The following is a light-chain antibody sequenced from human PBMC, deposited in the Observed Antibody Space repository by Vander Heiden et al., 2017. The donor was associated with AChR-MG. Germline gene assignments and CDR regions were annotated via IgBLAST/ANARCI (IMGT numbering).Light chain of an antibody. CDR3: QQSYSTPCP. J-gene: IGKJ3*01. Sequence: DIQMTQSPSSLSASAGDSVTITCRASQSISSYLNWYQQKPGKAPKLLIYAASSLPSGVPERFSGSGSGTDFTLNISSLQPEDFATYYCQQSYSTPCPFGPGTKVDIK. CDR2: AAS. CDR1: QSISSY. V-gene: IGKV1-39*01.